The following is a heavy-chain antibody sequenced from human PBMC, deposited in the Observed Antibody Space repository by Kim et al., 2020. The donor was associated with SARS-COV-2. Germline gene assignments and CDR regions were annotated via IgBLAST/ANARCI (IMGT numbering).Heavy chain of an antibody. D-gene: IGHD2-21*01. CDR1: GFTFDDYA. J-gene: IGHJ6*02. Sequence: GGSLRLSCAASGFTFDDYAMHWVRQAPGKGLEWVSLISGDGGSTYYADSVKGRFTISRDNSKNSLYLQMNSLRTEDTALYYCAKDRTDSPRGSMDVWGQGTTVTVSS. CDR3: AKDRTDSPRGSMDV. CDR2: ISGDGGST. V-gene: IGHV3-43*02.